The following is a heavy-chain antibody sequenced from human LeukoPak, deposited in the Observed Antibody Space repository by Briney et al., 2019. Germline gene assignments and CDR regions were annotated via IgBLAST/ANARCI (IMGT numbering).Heavy chain of an antibody. CDR1: GFMFDGYY. CDR2: IKPGASEI. J-gene: IGHJ4*02. V-gene: IGHV3-7*01. CDR3: ARKPQHEASFDY. Sequence: GGSLRLSCVASGFMFDGYYMSWVRQAPGKGPEWVANIKPGASEIKYLDSVKGRFSISRDNAKDSLFLQMNSLRAEDTAVYYCARKPQHEASFDYWGQGALVAVSS.